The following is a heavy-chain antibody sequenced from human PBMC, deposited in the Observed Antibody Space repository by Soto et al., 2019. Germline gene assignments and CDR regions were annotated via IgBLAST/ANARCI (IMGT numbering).Heavy chain of an antibody. Sequence: QVHLVQSGAEVKKPGASVKVSCMDSGYNFIAQTIHWVRQAPGLGLEWMGKLNPNSGGSDYAQEFQGRVTVTRDTCISTVYMELTSLKSDDTAVYYCARERHLNSPSDAVDRWGQGKMVIVSS. CDR2: LNPNSGGS. CDR1: GYNFIAQT. CDR3: ARERHLNSPSDAVDR. V-gene: IGHV1-2*02. D-gene: IGHD1-7*01. J-gene: IGHJ3*01.